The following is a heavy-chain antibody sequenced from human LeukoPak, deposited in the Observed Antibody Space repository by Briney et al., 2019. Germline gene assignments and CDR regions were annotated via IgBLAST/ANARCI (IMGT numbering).Heavy chain of an antibody. J-gene: IGHJ6*02. CDR1: GGSISSSSYY. D-gene: IGHD5-18*01. V-gene: IGHV4-39*01. Sequence: SETLSLTCTVSGGSISSSSYYWGWIRQPPGKGLEWIRSIYYSGSTYYNPSLKSRVTISVDTSKNQFSLKLSSVTAADTAVYCCASLGYSYGRYYYYGMDVWGQGTTVTVSS. CDR3: ASLGYSYGRYYYYGMDV. CDR2: IYYSGST.